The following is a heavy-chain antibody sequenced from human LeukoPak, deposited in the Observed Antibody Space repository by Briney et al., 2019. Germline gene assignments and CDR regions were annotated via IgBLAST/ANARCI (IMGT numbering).Heavy chain of an antibody. V-gene: IGHV1-46*03. J-gene: IGHJ4*02. D-gene: IGHD3-3*01. Sequence: ASVKVSCKASGYTFTSYYMHWVRQAPGKGLEWMGIINPSGGSTSYAQKFQGRVTMTRDTSTSTVYMELSSLRSEDTAVYYCARSPNDFWSGYYFNYWGQGTLVTVSS. CDR1: GYTFTSYY. CDR2: INPSGGST. CDR3: ARSPNDFWSGYYFNY.